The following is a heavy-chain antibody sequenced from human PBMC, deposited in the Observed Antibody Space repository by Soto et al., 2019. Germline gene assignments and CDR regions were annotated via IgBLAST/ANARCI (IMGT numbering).Heavy chain of an antibody. D-gene: IGHD5-18*01. CDR3: ARDRIQLWP. V-gene: IGHV3-74*01. CDR2: INSDGSTI. CDR1: GFTFSRVS. J-gene: IGHJ5*02. Sequence: CESSGFTFSRVSMNWVRQAPGKGLVWVSRINSDGSTINYADSVKGRFTISRDNAKNTLYLQMNRLRAEDTAVYYCARDRIQLWPWGQGTLVTVSS.